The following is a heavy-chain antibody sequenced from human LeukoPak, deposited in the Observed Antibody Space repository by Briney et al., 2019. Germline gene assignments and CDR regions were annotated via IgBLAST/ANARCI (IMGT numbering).Heavy chain of an antibody. CDR2: IYYSGST. CDR1: GGSISSGGYY. J-gene: IGHJ4*02. V-gene: IGHV4-31*03. D-gene: IGHD7-27*01. CDR3: ARHDEDGEADY. Sequence: PSETLSLTCTVSGGSISSGGYYWSWIRQHPGKGLEWIGYIYYSGSTYYNPSLKSRVTISVDTSKNQFSLKLSSVTAADTAVYYCARHDEDGEADYWGQGTLVTVSS.